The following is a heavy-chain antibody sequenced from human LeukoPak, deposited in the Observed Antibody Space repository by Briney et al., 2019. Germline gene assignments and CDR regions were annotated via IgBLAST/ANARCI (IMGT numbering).Heavy chain of an antibody. CDR1: GASISNYY. D-gene: IGHD1-1*01. CDR2: ISNSGST. Sequence: KPSETLSLTCTVSGASISNYYWSWIRQPPGGGLEWIGYISNSGSTYYNPSLKSRVTISVDRSKNQFSLKLSSVTAADTAVYYCARAGYVGLTGFTNWFDPWGQGTLVTVSS. V-gene: IGHV4-59*12. J-gene: IGHJ5*02. CDR3: ARAGYVGLTGFTNWFDP.